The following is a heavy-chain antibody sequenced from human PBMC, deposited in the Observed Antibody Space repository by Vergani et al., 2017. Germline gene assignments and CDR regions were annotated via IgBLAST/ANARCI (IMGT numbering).Heavy chain of an antibody. J-gene: IGHJ4*02. CDR2: ISAYNGNT. CDR3: ARDYYYYDSSGYGKPFDD. CDR1: GYTFTSYG. V-gene: IGHV1-18*01. D-gene: IGHD3-22*01. Sequence: QVQLVQSGAEAKKPGASVKFSCKASGYTFTSYGISWVRQAPGQGLEWMGWISAYNGNTNYAQQLQGRVTMTTDTSTSTAYMELRSLRSDDTAVYYCARDYYYYDSSGYGKPFDDWGQGTLVTVSS.